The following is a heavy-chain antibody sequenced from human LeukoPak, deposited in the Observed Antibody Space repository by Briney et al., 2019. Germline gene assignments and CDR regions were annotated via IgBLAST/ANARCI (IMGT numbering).Heavy chain of an antibody. CDR2: IYYSGST. CDR1: GGSVSSGSYY. CDR3: ARVTHSGFYYDSSGYQHGLAYFDY. J-gene: IGHJ4*02. D-gene: IGHD3-22*01. Sequence: EPSETLSLTCTVSGGSVSSGSYYWSWIRQPPGKGLEWIGYIYYSGSTNYNPSLKSRVTISVDTSKNQFSLKLSSVTAADTAVYYCARVTHSGFYYDSSGYQHGLAYFDYWGQGTLVTVSS. V-gene: IGHV4-61*01.